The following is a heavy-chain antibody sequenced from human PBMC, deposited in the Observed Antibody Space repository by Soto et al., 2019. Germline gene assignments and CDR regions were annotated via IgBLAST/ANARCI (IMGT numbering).Heavy chain of an antibody. CDR1: GVSISGFY. J-gene: IGHJ5*02. V-gene: IGHV4-4*07. D-gene: IGHD1-1*01. CDR2: IYATGTT. CDR3: VRDGTKTLRDWVDP. Sequence: ETLSLICTVSGVSISGFYWSWIRKSAGKGLEWIGRIYATGTTDYNPSLKSRVMMSVDTSKKQFSLKLRSVTAADTAVYYCVRDGTKTLRDWVDPLGQGMSVTVYS.